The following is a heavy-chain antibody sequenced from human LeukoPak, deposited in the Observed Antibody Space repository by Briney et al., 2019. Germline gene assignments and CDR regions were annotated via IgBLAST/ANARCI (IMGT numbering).Heavy chain of an antibody. J-gene: IGHJ4*02. CDR1: GRTFSSYA. Sequence: ASVKVSCKASGRTFSSYAISWVRQAPGQGLEWMGGIIPIFGTANYAQKFQGRVTITTDESTSTAYMELSSLRSEDTAVYYCARGIGYSYGFHYWGQGTLVTVPS. CDR2: IIPIFGTA. V-gene: IGHV1-69*05. D-gene: IGHD5-18*01. CDR3: ARGIGYSYGFHY.